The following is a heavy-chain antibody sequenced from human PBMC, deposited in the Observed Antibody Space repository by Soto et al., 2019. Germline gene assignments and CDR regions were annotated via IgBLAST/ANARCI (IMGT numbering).Heavy chain of an antibody. J-gene: IGHJ5*02. CDR2: FDPEDGET. CDR1: GYTLTELS. D-gene: IGHD2-21*02. Sequence: ASVKVSCKVSGYTLTELSMHWVRQAPGKGLEWMGGFDPEDGETIYAPKFQGRITMTEDTSTDTAYLELSSLGSDDTVVYYCATSSRASVTGNWFDPWGQGTLVTVSS. V-gene: IGHV1-24*01. CDR3: ATSSRASVTGNWFDP.